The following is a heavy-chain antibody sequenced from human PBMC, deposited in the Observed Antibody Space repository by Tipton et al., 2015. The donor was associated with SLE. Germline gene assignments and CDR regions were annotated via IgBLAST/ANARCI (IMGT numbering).Heavy chain of an antibody. J-gene: IGHJ4*02. V-gene: IGHV3-21*01. CDR3: ARDCSPWLGDYFDY. D-gene: IGHD3-10*01. CDR1: GFTFSSYR. Sequence: SLRLSCAASGFTFSSYRMNWVRQAPGKGLEWVSSISSSSSYIYYADSVKGRFTISRDNAKNSLYLQMNSLRAEDTAVYYCARDCSPWLGDYFDYWGRGTLVTVSS. CDR2: ISSSSSYI.